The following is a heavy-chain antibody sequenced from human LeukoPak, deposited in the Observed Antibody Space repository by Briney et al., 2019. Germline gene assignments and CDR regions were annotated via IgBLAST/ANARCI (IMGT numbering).Heavy chain of an antibody. J-gene: IGHJ4*02. CDR2: IIPILGIA. Sequence: ASVKVSCKASGGTFSSYAISWVRQAPGQGLEWMGRIIPILGIANYAQKFQGRVTITADKSTSTAYMELSSLRSEDTAVYYCATDFMRYYDSSGYYYFDYWGQGTLVTVSS. CDR1: GGTFSSYA. V-gene: IGHV1-69*04. D-gene: IGHD3-22*01. CDR3: ATDFMRYYDSSGYYYFDY.